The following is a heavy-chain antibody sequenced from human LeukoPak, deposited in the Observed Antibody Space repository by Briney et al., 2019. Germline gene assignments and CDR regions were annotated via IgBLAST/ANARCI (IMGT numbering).Heavy chain of an antibody. D-gene: IGHD6-6*01. J-gene: IGHJ4*02. CDR1: GGSFSGYY. CDR3: ALHSSSALFDY. V-gene: IGHV4-34*01. Sequence: SETLSLTCAVYGGSFSGYYWSWIRQPPGKGLEWIGEINHSGSTSYNPSLKSRVTISVDTSKNQFSLKLSSVTAADTAVYYCALHSSSALFDYWGQGTLVTVSS. CDR2: INHSGST.